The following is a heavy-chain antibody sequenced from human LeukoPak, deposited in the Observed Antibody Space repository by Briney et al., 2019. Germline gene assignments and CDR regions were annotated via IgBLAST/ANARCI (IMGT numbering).Heavy chain of an antibody. CDR1: GFTFASYS. CDR2: ISGDSTYI. D-gene: IGHD1-1*01. V-gene: IGHV3-21*01. CDR3: ARVSGRLERQSDLDY. Sequence: GGSLRLSCAASGFTFASYSKNWVRQAPGKGLERVSSISGDSTYIYNAGSVKGRFTISRDNAQASLYLQMISLRADDTAVYYCARVSGRLERQSDLDYWGQGTLVIVSS. J-gene: IGHJ4*02.